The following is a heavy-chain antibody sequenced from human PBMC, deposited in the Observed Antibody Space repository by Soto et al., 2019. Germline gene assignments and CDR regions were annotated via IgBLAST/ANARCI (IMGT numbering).Heavy chain of an antibody. J-gene: IGHJ5*02. CDR2: IYWDDDK. CDR1: GFSLSTTGVG. D-gene: IGHD3-16*01. CDR3: AQRRRAFGLGAERGNCVAP. Sequence: QITLKESGPTLVRPTQTLTLTCTFSGFSLSTTGVGVGWIRQPPGKALEWLALIYWDDDKRYSPSLQNRLTITKDTSKTQVTLTMTNMDPVDTATYYCAQRRRAFGLGAERGNCVAPWGQGTLVTVSS. V-gene: IGHV2-5*02.